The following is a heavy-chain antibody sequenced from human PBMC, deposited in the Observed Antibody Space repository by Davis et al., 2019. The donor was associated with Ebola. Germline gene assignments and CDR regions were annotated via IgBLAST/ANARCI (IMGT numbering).Heavy chain of an antibody. Sequence: GESLKISCAASGFTFSGSAMHWVRQASGKGLEWVGRIRSKANSYATAYAASVKGRFTISRDDSKNTAYLQMNSLKTEDTAVYYCTSSLSDYGDYYYWGQGTLVTVSS. CDR2: IRSKANSYAT. J-gene: IGHJ4*02. CDR1: GFTFSGSA. V-gene: IGHV3-73*01. CDR3: TSSLSDYGDYYY. D-gene: IGHD4-17*01.